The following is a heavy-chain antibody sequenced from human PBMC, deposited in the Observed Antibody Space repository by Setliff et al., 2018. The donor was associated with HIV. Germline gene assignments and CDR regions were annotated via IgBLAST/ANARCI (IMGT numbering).Heavy chain of an antibody. CDR1: GGSISGGGYY. V-gene: IGHV4-31*03. D-gene: IGHD3-3*01. CDR2: IYYIGNT. CDR3: ARVPRITTLRNAFDI. J-gene: IGHJ3*02. Sequence: PSETLSLTCTVSGGSISGGGYYWSWIRQHPGKGLDWIGNIYYIGNTDYNPSLKSRVTISIDTSKNQFSLKLSSATAADTAIYYCARVPRITTLRNAFDIWGQGTMVTVSS.